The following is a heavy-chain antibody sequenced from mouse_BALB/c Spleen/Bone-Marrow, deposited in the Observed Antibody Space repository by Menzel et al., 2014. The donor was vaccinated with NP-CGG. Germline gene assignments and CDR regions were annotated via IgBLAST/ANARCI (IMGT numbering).Heavy chain of an antibody. CDR1: GFTFSSYG. CDR2: ISSGGSYT. CDR3: ARPYDFGAWFAY. D-gene: IGHD2-4*01. V-gene: IGHV5-6*01. Sequence: EVMLVESGGDLVKPGGSLKLSCAASGFTFSSYGMSWVRQTPDKRLEWVATISSGGSYTYYPDSVKGRFTISRDNAKNTLYLQMSGLKSEDTAMYYCARPYDFGAWFAYWGQGTLVTVSA. J-gene: IGHJ3*01.